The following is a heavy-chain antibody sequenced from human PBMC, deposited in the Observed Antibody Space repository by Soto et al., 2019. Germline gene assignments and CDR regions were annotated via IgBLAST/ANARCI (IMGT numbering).Heavy chain of an antibody. D-gene: IGHD6-19*01. CDR2: LWRDGSKV. Sequence: GGSLRLSCAASGFTFSDYGMHWVRQAPGKRLEWVAVLWRDGSKVYYADSVKGRFTISRDNSKNTLYLEMNSLRVEDTAVYYCARDGTGWTGGDHWGQGTLVTVSS. V-gene: IGHV3-33*01. CDR3: ARDGTGWTGGDH. CDR1: GFTFSDYG. J-gene: IGHJ4*02.